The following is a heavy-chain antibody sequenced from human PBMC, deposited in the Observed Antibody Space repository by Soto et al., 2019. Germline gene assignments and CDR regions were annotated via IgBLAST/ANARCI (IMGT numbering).Heavy chain of an antibody. J-gene: IGHJ5*02. CDR3: ARGTYYYDSGGFSNWFDP. CDR1: GGSIIIGDYY. CDR2: IYYSGST. V-gene: IGHV4-30-4*01. Sequence: TLSLTCTVSGGSIIIGDYYWSWIRQPPGKGLEWIGYIYYSGSTYYNPSLKSRVTISVDTSKNQFSLKLSSVTAADTAVYYCARGTYYYDSGGFSNWFDPWGKGTLVTVSS. D-gene: IGHD3-22*01.